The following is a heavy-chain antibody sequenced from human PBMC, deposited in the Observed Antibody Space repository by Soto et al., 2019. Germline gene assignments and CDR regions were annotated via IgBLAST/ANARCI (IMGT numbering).Heavy chain of an antibody. D-gene: IGHD1-20*01. CDR1: GFTFSNYW. V-gene: IGHV3-74*01. J-gene: IGHJ4*02. CDR3: ARDMTGTDDY. CDR2: INPDGSST. Sequence: EVQLVGSGGGLVQPGGSLRVSCAASGFTFSNYWMHWVRQGPGKGLVWVAHINPDGSSTSYADSVKGRFTISRDNAKNTLYLQMNSLRAEDTAVYYCARDMTGTDDYWGQGTLVSVSS.